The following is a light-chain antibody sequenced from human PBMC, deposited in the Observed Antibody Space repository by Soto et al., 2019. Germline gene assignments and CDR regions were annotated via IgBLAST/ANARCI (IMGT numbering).Light chain of an antibody. CDR2: GAS. CDR3: QQFGNSPTLT. Sequence: EIVLTQSPGTLSLSPGERATLSCRASQSFSSSFLPCYQQKPGQAPRLLFYGASSRATGIPDRFSGGGSGTDFTLTISRLEPDDFAVYCCQQFGNSPTLTFGQGTKVEIK. CDR1: QSFSSSF. V-gene: IGKV3-20*01. J-gene: IGKJ1*01.